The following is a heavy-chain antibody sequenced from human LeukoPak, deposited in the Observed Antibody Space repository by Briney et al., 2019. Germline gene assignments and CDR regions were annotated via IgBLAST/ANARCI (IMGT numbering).Heavy chain of an antibody. Sequence: GGSLRLSCTASGFAFDDYSIHWVRQTPQRGLEWVSLITWSGDSTYYADSVKGRFTISRDNAKNLLFLQMNSLRAEDTAVYYCARMNYVSTGWGAPFDNWGQGTLVTVSS. CDR2: ITWSGDST. CDR3: ARMNYVSTGWGAPFDN. J-gene: IGHJ4*02. V-gene: IGHV3-20*04. D-gene: IGHD1-7*01. CDR1: GFAFDDYS.